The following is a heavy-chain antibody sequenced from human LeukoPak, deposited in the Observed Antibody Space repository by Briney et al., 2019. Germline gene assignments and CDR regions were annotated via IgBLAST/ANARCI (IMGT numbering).Heavy chain of an antibody. CDR2: ISSSSSYI. J-gene: IGHJ4*02. V-gene: IGHV3-21*01. Sequence: GGSLRLSCAASGFTFSSYSMNWVRQAPGKGLEWDSSISSSSSYIYYADSVKGRFTISRDNAKNSLYLQMNSLRAEDTAVYYCARSPDGYKSYYWGQGTLVTVSS. CDR1: GFTFSSYS. D-gene: IGHD5-24*01. CDR3: ARSPDGYKSYY.